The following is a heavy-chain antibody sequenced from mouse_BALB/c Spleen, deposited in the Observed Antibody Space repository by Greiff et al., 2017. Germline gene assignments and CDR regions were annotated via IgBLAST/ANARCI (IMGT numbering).Heavy chain of an antibody. CDR1: GYSFTGYF. CDR2: INPYNGDT. V-gene: IGHV1-37*01. D-gene: IGHD1-2*01. J-gene: IGHJ2*01. CDR3: GRDSGYMGYYFDY. Sequence: EVKLQESGPELVKPGASVKISCKASGYSFTGYFMNWVKQSHGKSLEWIGRINPYNGDTFYNQKFKGKATLTVDKSSSTAHMELLSLTSEDSAVYYCGRDSGYMGYYFDYWGQGTTLTVSS.